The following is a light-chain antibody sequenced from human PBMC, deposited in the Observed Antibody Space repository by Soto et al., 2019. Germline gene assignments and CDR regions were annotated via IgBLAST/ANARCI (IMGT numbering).Light chain of an antibody. Sequence: EGVMTQSPATRLWSPVERATLSCRASQSVRSNLVGYQQKPGQAPRLLIYEASTRATGIPARFSRSGSGAESTLIISSLHFEDFALIFCQEFNNWPNTFGHGTKLQI. V-gene: IGKV3-15*01. CDR2: EAS. CDR3: QEFNNWPNT. J-gene: IGKJ2*01. CDR1: QSVRSN.